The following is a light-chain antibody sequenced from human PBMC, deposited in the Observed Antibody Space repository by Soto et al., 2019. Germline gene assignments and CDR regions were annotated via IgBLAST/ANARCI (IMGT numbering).Light chain of an antibody. CDR1: QHIRDL. CDR3: QHYDHYPWT. Sequence: IQMTQSPSMVSASVGDKVIITCRASQHIRDLLAWYQQRPGKAPELLIYKASHLQTGVPSRFSGTGFGTEFTLTFTSLQPDDLAPYYCQHYDHYPWTFGQGTKVVV. V-gene: IGKV1-5*03. CDR2: KAS. J-gene: IGKJ1*01.